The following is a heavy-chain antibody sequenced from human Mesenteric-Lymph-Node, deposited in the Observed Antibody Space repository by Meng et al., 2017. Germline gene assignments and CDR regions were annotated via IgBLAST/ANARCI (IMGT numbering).Heavy chain of an antibody. CDR2: IHFLGST. CDR1: GGSVRGYY. V-gene: IGHV4-34*01. J-gene: IGHJ5*02. Sequence: VQLQQWGAGIFNPSETLFLTCTVSGGSVRGYYWSWIRQAPEKGLEFIGDIHFLGSTTYMPSLRSRLTLSRDTSKNQISLTLKSVTAADTATYYCVRRRNGASSLFDVWGPGALVTVSS. D-gene: IGHD2-2*01. CDR3: VRRRNGASSLFDV.